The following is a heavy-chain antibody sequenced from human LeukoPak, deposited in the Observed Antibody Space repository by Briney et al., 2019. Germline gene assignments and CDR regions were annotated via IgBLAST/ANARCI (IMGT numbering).Heavy chain of an antibody. CDR1: GITLSNYG. Sequence: PGGSLRLSCAVSGITLSNYGMSWVRQAPGKGLEWVAGISGSAGGTNYADSAKGRFTTSGDNPKNTLFLQMNSLRAEDTAVYFCAKRGVVIRVILVGFHKEANYFDSWGQGALVTVSS. CDR3: AKRGVVIRVILVGFHKEANYFDS. V-gene: IGHV3-23*01. J-gene: IGHJ4*02. CDR2: ISGSAGGT. D-gene: IGHD3-22*01.